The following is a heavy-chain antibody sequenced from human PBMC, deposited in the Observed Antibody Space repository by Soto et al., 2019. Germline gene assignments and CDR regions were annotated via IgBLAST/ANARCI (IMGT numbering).Heavy chain of an antibody. Sequence: PSETLSLTCTVSGGSISSYYGSWILQPPGKGLEWIGYIYYSGSTNYNPSLKSRVTISVDTSKNQFSLKLSSVTAADTAVYYCARMYYGSGSYYSPRYYYYGMDVWGQGTTVTVSS. J-gene: IGHJ6*02. D-gene: IGHD3-10*01. CDR3: ARMYYGSGSYYSPRYYYYGMDV. V-gene: IGHV4-59*01. CDR1: GGSISSYY. CDR2: IYYSGST.